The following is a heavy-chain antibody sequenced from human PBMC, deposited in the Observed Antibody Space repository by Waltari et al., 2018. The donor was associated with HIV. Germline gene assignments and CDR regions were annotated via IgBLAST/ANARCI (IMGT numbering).Heavy chain of an antibody. CDR2: LYNEGRT. V-gene: IGHV3-53*01. CDR1: GFRVSDNY. CDR3: ARMKRSYGSGRARYFYFGMDV. Sequence: EVQLVESGGGLVKPGGSLRLSCAASGFRVSDNYMSWARLAPGKGLQWVSVLYNEGRTQYIDSVKGRLTIFRDNSKNALYLQMNSLRVDDTAVYYCARMKRSYGSGRARYFYFGMDVWGQGTTVIVSS. D-gene: IGHD3-10*01. J-gene: IGHJ6*02.